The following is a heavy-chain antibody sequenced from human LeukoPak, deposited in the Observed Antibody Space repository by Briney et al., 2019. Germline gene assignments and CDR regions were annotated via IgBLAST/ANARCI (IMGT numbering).Heavy chain of an antibody. CDR1: GGSISSYY. Sequence: PSETLSLTCTVSGGSISSYYWSWIRQPAGKGLEWIGRIYTSGSTNYYPSLKSRVTMSVDTSKNQFSLKLSSVTAADAAVYYCARDHCTNGVCYESRVYFDYWGQGTLVTVSS. J-gene: IGHJ4*02. CDR2: IYTSGST. V-gene: IGHV4-4*07. CDR3: ARDHCTNGVCYESRVYFDY. D-gene: IGHD2-8*01.